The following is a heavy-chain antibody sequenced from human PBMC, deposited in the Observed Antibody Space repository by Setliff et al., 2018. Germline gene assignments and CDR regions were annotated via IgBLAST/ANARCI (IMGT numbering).Heavy chain of an antibody. Sequence: SVKVSCKASGGTFSDYGISWVRQAPGQGLEWMGGTIPIFGTTDYAQKFQGRVTIITDESTSTAFMQLRSLRSDDTAVYYCARQPMDTIMVTFDYWGQGILVTVSS. D-gene: IGHD5-12*01. V-gene: IGHV1-69*05. CDR2: TIPIFGTT. CDR3: ARQPMDTIMVTFDY. CDR1: GGTFSDYG. J-gene: IGHJ4*02.